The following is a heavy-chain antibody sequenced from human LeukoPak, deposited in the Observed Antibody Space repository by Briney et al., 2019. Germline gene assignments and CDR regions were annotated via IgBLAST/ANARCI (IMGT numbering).Heavy chain of an antibody. V-gene: IGHV1-18*01. Sequence: GASVKVSCKASGYTFTSYGISWVRQAPGQGLEWMGWISAYNGNTNYAQKLQGRVTMTTDTSKSTAYMELRSLRSDDTAVYYCARERIDFWSGYRRNDAFDIWGQGTMVTVSS. D-gene: IGHD3-3*01. CDR3: ARERIDFWSGYRRNDAFDI. J-gene: IGHJ3*02. CDR1: GYTFTSYG. CDR2: ISAYNGNT.